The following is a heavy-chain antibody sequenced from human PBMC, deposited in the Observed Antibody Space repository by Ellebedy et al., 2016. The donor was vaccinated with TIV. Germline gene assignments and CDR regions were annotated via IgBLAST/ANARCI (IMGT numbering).Heavy chain of an antibody. V-gene: IGHV3-30*04. D-gene: IGHD3-10*01. Sequence: GESLKISCAASGFTFSSYAMHWVRQAPGKGLEWVAVISYDGSNKYYADSVKGRFTISRDNSKNTLYLQMNSLRAEDTAVYYCARGGGSGSFDYWGQGTLVTVSS. CDR1: GFTFSSYA. CDR2: ISYDGSNK. J-gene: IGHJ4*02. CDR3: ARGGGSGSFDY.